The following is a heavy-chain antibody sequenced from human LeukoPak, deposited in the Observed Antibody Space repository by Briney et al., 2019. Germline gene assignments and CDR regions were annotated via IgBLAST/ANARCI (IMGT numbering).Heavy chain of an antibody. Sequence: GGSLRLSCAASGFIFKTYWMSWVSQTPGKGLQWVANIKEDGSLKHYVDSVEGRFTVSRDNAENSLHLQLDALRVEDTAVYYCAASYAWGNYRYFEHWGQGTLVTVSS. V-gene: IGHV3-7*03. CDR3: AASYAWGNYRYFEH. J-gene: IGHJ4*02. CDR1: GFIFKTYW. D-gene: IGHD3-16*02. CDR2: IKEDGSLK.